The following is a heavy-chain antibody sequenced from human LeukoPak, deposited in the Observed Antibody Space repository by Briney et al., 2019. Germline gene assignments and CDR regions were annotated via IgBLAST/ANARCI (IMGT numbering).Heavy chain of an antibody. CDR3: ARGRGYSYGYFDY. CDR1: GGSFSGYY. Sequence: PSETLSLTCAVYGGSFSGYYWSWIRQPPGKGLEWIGEISHSGSTNYNPSLKSRVTISVDTSKNQFSLKLSSVTAADTAVYYCARGRGYSYGYFDYWGQGTLVTVSS. J-gene: IGHJ4*02. V-gene: IGHV4-34*01. CDR2: ISHSGST. D-gene: IGHD5-18*01.